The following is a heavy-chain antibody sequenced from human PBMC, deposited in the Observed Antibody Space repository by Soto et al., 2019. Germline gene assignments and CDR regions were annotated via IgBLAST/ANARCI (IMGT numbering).Heavy chain of an antibody. CDR1: GFSLSTSGVG. J-gene: IGHJ4*02. V-gene: IGHV2-5*02. D-gene: IGHD2-15*01. Sequence: QITLKESGPTLVKPTQTLTLTCTFSGFSLSTSGVGVGWIRQPPGKALEWLALIYWDDDKRYSPSLKRRLTNPKDTTKNQVVLTMTNKEPVETPAYYCAHTRRYSCSGGSCYPFDYWGQGTLVTVSS. CDR3: AHTRRYSCSGGSCYPFDY. CDR2: IYWDDDK.